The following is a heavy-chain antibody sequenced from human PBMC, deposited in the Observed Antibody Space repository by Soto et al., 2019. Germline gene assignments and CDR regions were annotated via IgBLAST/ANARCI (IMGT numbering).Heavy chain of an antibody. V-gene: IGHV1-69*13. CDR1: GGTFSSYA. Sequence: SVKVSCKASGGTFSSYAISWVRQAPGQGLEWMGGIIPISGTANYAQKFQGRVTITADESTSTVSMELSSLRSEDTAVYFCARSQGSSTSLEIYYYYYGMDVWGQGTTVTVSS. CDR3: ARSQGSSTSLEIYYYYYGMDV. D-gene: IGHD2-2*01. CDR2: IIPISGTA. J-gene: IGHJ6*02.